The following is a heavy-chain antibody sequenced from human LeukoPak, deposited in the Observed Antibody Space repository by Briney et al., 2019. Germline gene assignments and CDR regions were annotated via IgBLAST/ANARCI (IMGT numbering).Heavy chain of an antibody. Sequence: SQTLSLTCTVSGGSISSGGYYWSWIRQPPGKGLEWIGYIYHSGSTYYNPSLKSRVTISVDRSKNQFSLKLSSVTAADTAVYYCARAHGRRGYSYGHGFPYFDYWGQGTLVTVSS. CDR3: ARAHGRRGYSYGHGFPYFDY. J-gene: IGHJ4*02. CDR1: GGSISSGGYY. V-gene: IGHV4-30-2*01. CDR2: IYHSGST. D-gene: IGHD5-18*01.